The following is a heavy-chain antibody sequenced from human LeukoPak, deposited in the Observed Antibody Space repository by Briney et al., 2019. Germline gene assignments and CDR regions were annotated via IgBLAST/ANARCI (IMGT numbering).Heavy chain of an antibody. J-gene: IGHJ4*02. CDR1: GGSISSYY. V-gene: IGHV4-59*05. Sequence: SETLSLTCTVSGGSISSYYWSWIRQPPGKGLEWIGRIYYSGSTIYYNPSLKSRVTISVDTSKNQFSLKLSSVTAADTAVYYCARTLRWDGYNLDYWGQGTLVTVSS. CDR2: IYYSGST. CDR3: ARTLRWDGYNLDY. D-gene: IGHD5-24*01.